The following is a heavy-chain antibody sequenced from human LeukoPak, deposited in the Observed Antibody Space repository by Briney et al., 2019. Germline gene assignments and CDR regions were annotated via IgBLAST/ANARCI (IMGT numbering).Heavy chain of an antibody. CDR1: GFTFSTYS. CDR3: AKDRRGYSYGYCDFDY. CDR2: ISYDGSNK. Sequence: GGSLRLSCAASGFTFSTYSMNWVRQAPGKGLEWVAVISYDGSNKYYADSVKGRFTISRDNSKNTLYLQMNSLRAEDTAVYYCAKDRRGYSYGYCDFDYWGQGTLVTVSS. V-gene: IGHV3-30*18. D-gene: IGHD5-18*01. J-gene: IGHJ4*02.